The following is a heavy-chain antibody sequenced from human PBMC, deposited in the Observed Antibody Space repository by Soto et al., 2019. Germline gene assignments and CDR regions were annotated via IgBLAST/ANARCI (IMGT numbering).Heavy chain of an antibody. V-gene: IGHV1-69*13. Sequence: SVKVSCKASGGTFSSYAISWVRQAPGQGLEWMGGIIPIFGTANYAQKFQGRVTITADESTSTAYMELSSLRSEDTAVYYCARDRALYCGGDCSDYWGQGTLVTVSS. CDR3: ARDRALYCGGDCSDY. D-gene: IGHD2-21*01. J-gene: IGHJ4*02. CDR1: GGTFSSYA. CDR2: IIPIFGTA.